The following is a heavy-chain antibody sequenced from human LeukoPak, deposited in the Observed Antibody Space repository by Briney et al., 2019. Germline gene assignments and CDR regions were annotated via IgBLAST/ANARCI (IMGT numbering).Heavy chain of an antibody. CDR3: TQALGYCSGGSCYSGYYYYYMDV. Sequence: PGRSLRLSCAASGFTFSGSAMHWVRQASGKGLEWVGRIRSKANSYATAYAASVKGRFTISRDDSKNTAYLQMNSLKTEDTAVYYCTQALGYCSGGSCYSGYYYYYMDVWGKGTTVTVSS. CDR1: GFTFSGSA. V-gene: IGHV3-73*01. D-gene: IGHD2-15*01. J-gene: IGHJ6*03. CDR2: IRSKANSYAT.